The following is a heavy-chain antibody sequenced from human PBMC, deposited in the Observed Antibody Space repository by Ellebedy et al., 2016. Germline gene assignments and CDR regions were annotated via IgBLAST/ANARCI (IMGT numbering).Heavy chain of an antibody. V-gene: IGHV3-15*01. Sequence: GESLKISXAASGFTFSNAWMSWVRQAPGKGLEWVGRIKSKTDGGTTDYAAPVKGRFTISRDDSKNTLYLQMNSLKTEDTAVYYCTTDRRSGYDFADAFDIWGQGTMVTVSS. D-gene: IGHD5-12*01. CDR2: IKSKTDGGTT. J-gene: IGHJ3*02. CDR1: GFTFSNAW. CDR3: TTDRRSGYDFADAFDI.